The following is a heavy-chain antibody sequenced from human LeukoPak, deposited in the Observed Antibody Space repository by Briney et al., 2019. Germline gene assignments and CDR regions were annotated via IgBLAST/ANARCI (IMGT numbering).Heavy chain of an antibody. CDR1: GFTFSSYA. J-gene: IGHJ4*02. CDR2: ISYDGSNK. CDR3: AREMEGFDY. D-gene: IGHD2-8*01. Sequence: GGSLRLSCAASGFTFSSYAMHWVRQAPGKGLEWVAVISYDGSNKYYADSVKGRFTISRDNSKNTLYLQMDSLRAEDTAVYYCAREMEGFDYWGPGTLVTVSS. V-gene: IGHV3-30-3*01.